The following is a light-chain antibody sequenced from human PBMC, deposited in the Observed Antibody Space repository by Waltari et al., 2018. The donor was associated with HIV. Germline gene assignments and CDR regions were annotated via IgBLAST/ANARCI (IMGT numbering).Light chain of an antibody. CDR3: QQFNHYPPL. CDR2: DAS. CDR1: QGISSA. J-gene: IGKJ4*01. V-gene: IGKV1D-13*01. Sequence: AIQLTQSPPSLSPSVGDSVTITCRASQGISSALAWYQQRPGKPPNVLVYDASTLEGGGPSRFSGSGSGTDFTLTISSLQPEDSATYYCQQFNHYPPLFGGGTKVAI.